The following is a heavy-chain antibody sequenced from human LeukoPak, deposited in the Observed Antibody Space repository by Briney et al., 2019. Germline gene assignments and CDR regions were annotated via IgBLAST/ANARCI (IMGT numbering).Heavy chain of an antibody. D-gene: IGHD6-13*01. J-gene: IGHJ6*02. CDR3: ARDREIVAAPGHYYYYGMDV. V-gene: IGHV3-7*01. CDR1: GFTFSSYW. CDR2: IKQDGSEK. Sequence: GGSLRLSCAASGFTFSSYWMRWVRQAPGKGLEWVAKIKQDGSEKYCVDSVKGRFTISRDNAKNSLYLQMNSLRAEDTAVYYCARDREIVAAPGHYYYYGMDVWGQGTTVTVSS.